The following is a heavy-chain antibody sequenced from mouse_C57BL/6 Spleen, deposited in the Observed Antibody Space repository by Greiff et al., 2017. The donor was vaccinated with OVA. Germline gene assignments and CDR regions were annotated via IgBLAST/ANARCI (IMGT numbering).Heavy chain of an antibody. D-gene: IGHD3-3*01. V-gene: IGHV10-1*01. CDR3: VRHGDPFDY. CDR2: IRSKSNNYAT. CDR1: GFSFNTYA. Sequence: EADGGLVQPKGSLKLSCAASGFSFNTYAMNWVRQAPGKGLEWVARIRSKSNNYATYYADSVKDRFTISRDDSESMLYLQMNNLKTEDTAMYYCVRHGDPFDYWGQGTTLTVSS. J-gene: IGHJ2*01.